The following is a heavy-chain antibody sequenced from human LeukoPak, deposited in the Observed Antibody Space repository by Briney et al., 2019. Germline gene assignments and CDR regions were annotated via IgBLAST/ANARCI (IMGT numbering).Heavy chain of an antibody. Sequence: GGSLRLSCAASGLTVSSNCMSWVRQAPGKGLEWVSFIYSGGNTYYADSVKGRFTISRDNSKNTVHLQMNSLRAEDTAMYYCARRAGGYSHPYDYWGQGTLVTVSS. V-gene: IGHV3-53*01. CDR1: GLTVSSNC. D-gene: IGHD4-23*01. CDR3: ARRAGGYSHPYDY. J-gene: IGHJ4*02. CDR2: IYSGGNT.